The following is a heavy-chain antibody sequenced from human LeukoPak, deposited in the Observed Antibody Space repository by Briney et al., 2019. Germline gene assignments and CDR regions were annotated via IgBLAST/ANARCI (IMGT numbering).Heavy chain of an antibody. CDR3: ARGTPLYYDYMDV. D-gene: IGHD1-14*01. V-gene: IGHV4-38-2*02. CDR1: GYSISSGYY. Sequence: SETLSLTCTVSGYSISSGYYWGWIRQPPGKGLEWIGSIYHSGSTYYNPSLKSRVTISVDTSKNQFSLKLSSVTAADTAVYYCARGTPLYYDYMDVWGKGTTVTVSS. CDR2: IYHSGST. J-gene: IGHJ6*03.